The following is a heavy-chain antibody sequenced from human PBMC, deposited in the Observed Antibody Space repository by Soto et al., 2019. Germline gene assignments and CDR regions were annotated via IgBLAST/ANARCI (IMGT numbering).Heavy chain of an antibody. Sequence: ASVKVSCKASGYTFTSYGISWVRQAPGQGLEWMGWIGAYNGNTNYAQKLQGRVTMTTDTSTSTAYMELRSLRSDDTAVYYCARDLVYGSGSRMGDYWGQGTLATVFS. CDR3: ARDLVYGSGSRMGDY. CDR2: IGAYNGNT. V-gene: IGHV1-18*04. D-gene: IGHD3-10*01. CDR1: GYTFTSYG. J-gene: IGHJ4*02.